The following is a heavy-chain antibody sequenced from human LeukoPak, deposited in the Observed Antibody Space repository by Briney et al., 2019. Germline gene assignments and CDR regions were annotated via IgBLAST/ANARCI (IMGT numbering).Heavy chain of an antibody. V-gene: IGHV4-61*02. J-gene: IGHJ4*02. CDR2: IYSSGST. D-gene: IGHD3-16*01. Sequence: SETLSLTCIDSGGSITSGSYYWNWIRQPAGKGLEWIGRIYSSGSTNYNPSLKSRVTISVDTSKNQFSLNLNSVTAADTAVYYCARGRLGDSFDYWGQGILVTVSS. CDR3: ARGRLGDSFDY. CDR1: GGSITSGSYY.